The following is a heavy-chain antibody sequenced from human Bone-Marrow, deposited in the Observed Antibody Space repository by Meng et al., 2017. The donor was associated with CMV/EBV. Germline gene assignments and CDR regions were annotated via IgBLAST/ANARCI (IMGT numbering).Heavy chain of an antibody. CDR1: GFTFDDYA. V-gene: IGHV3-9*01. CDR3: ARTIPPAIFYYYYGLDV. J-gene: IGHJ6*02. D-gene: IGHD2-2*02. Sequence: GGSLRLSCAASGFTFDDYAMHWVRQAPGKGLEWVSGISWNSGSIGYADSVKGRFTISRDNAKNSLYLQMNSLRAEDTAIYYCARTIPPAIFYYYYGLDVWGQGTTVTVSS. CDR2: ISWNSGSI.